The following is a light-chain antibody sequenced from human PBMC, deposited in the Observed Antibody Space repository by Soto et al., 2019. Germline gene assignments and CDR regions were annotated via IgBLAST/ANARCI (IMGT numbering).Light chain of an antibody. CDR1: QSISTN. CDR3: QHYNNWPPWT. V-gene: IGKV3-15*01. Sequence: IVMTQSPVTMSVSPGERATLSCRASQSISTNLAWYQQKPGQAPRLLIYGAPTRATGIPARFSGGGSGTEFTRTISSLQSEEFAVYYWQHYNNWPPWTFGQGTKVETK. J-gene: IGKJ1*01. CDR2: GAP.